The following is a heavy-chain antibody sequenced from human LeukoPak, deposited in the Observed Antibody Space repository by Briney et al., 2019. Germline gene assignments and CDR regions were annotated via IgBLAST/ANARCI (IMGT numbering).Heavy chain of an antibody. Sequence: PGGSLRLSFSASGFPFSSYSISWVRQAPGKGLEWVSAISGNGGSTYYAHSVKGRFTISRDNSKNTLYLQMNSLRAEDTAVYYCAKATFGVPDHLWFGELLYLYFDYWGQGTLVTVSS. CDR3: AKATFGVPDHLWFGELLYLYFDY. CDR1: GFPFSSYS. CDR2: ISGNGGST. V-gene: IGHV3-23*01. D-gene: IGHD3-10*01. J-gene: IGHJ4*02.